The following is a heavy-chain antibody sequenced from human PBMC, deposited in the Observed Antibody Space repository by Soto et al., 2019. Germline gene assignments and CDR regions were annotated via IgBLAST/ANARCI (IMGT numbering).Heavy chain of an antibody. CDR2: ISGSGGSA. V-gene: IGHV3-23*01. CDR1: GFTFSSYA. D-gene: IGHD6-13*01. J-gene: IGHJ4*02. Sequence: EVQLLESGGGLVQPGGSLRLSCAASGFTFSSYAMSWVRQAPGKGLEWVSAISGSGGSAYYADSVKGRFTISRDNSKNTLYLRMNSLRAEDTAIYYCEKGSGSSSWVWDNCEYWGQGTLVTVSS. CDR3: EKGSGSSSWVWDNCEY.